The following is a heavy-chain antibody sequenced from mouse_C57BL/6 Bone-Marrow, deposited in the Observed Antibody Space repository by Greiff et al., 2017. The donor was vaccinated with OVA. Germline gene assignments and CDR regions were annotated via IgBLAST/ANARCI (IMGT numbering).Heavy chain of an antibody. CDR1: GYTFTSYW. V-gene: IGHV1-69*01. Sequence: QVQLQQPGAELVMPGASVKLSCKASGYTFTSYWMHWVKQRPGQGLEWIGEIDPSDSYTNYNQKFKGKSTLTVDKSSSTAYMQLISLTSEDSAVDYCARSHYYGSSSYYFDYWGQGTTLTVSS. J-gene: IGHJ2*01. CDR3: ARSHYYGSSSYYFDY. D-gene: IGHD1-1*01. CDR2: IDPSDSYT.